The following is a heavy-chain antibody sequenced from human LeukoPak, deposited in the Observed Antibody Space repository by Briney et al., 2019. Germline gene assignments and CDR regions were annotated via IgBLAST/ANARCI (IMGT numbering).Heavy chain of an antibody. Sequence: GESLQISCKGSGYSFTNYWIAWVRQMPGKGLEWMGIIYPGDSDTRYSPSFQGQVTISADKSISTAYLQWSSLKASDTAMYYCARGIMSNRYYFDYWGQGTLVTVS. D-gene: IGHD1-14*01. CDR1: GYSFTNYW. CDR2: IYPGDSDT. CDR3: ARGIMSNRYYFDY. V-gene: IGHV5-51*01. J-gene: IGHJ4*02.